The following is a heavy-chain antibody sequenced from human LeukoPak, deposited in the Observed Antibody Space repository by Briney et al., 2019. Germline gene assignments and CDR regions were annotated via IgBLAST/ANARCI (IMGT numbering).Heavy chain of an antibody. CDR3: ARAWSSGYDWYYFDY. CDR2: IYYSGST. CDR1: GGSISSGDYY. V-gene: IGHV4-31*03. D-gene: IGHD5-12*01. Sequence: SETLSLTRTVSGGSISSGDYYWSWIRQHPGKGLEWIGYIYYSGSTYYNPSLKSRVTISVDTSKNQFSLKLSSVTAADTAVYYCARAWSSGYDWYYFDYWGQGTLVTVSS. J-gene: IGHJ4*02.